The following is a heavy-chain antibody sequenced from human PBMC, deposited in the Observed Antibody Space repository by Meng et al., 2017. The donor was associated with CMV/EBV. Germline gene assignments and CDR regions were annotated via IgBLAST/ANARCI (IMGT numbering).Heavy chain of an antibody. D-gene: IGHD6-13*01. V-gene: IGHV3-48*03. CDR1: GFTFSSYE. Sequence: GESLKISCAASGFTFSSYEMNWVRQAPGKGLEWVSYISSSGSTIYYADSVKGRFTIYRDNAKNSLYLQMNSLRAEDTAVYYCARADGVYSSSWYWFDPWGQGTLVTVSS. CDR2: ISSSGSTI. CDR3: ARADGVYSSSWYWFDP. J-gene: IGHJ5*02.